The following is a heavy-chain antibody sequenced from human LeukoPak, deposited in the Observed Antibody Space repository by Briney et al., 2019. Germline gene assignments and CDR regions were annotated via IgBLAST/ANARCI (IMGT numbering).Heavy chain of an antibody. CDR1: GYTFSNYW. Sequence: GESLKISCKASGYTFSNYWIGWVRQMPGKGLEWMGIIYPGDSDTRYSPSFQGQVTISADKSISTAYLQWNSLKASDTAMYYCARGSMVRGVIHYFDYWGQGTLVTVSS. J-gene: IGHJ4*02. D-gene: IGHD3-10*01. CDR3: ARGSMVRGVIHYFDY. CDR2: IYPGDSDT. V-gene: IGHV5-51*01.